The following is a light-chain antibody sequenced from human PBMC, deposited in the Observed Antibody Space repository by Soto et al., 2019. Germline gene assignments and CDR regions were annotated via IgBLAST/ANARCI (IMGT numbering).Light chain of an antibody. Sequence: EIVLTQSPGTLSLSPGERAPPSCRASQRVSSGYLAWYQQKPGQAPRLLIYGASSRATGIPDRFSGSGSGTDFTLTISRLEPEDFAVYYCQQYGSSPVTFGPGTKVDIK. CDR1: QRVSSGY. CDR2: GAS. V-gene: IGKV3-20*01. CDR3: QQYGSSPVT. J-gene: IGKJ3*01.